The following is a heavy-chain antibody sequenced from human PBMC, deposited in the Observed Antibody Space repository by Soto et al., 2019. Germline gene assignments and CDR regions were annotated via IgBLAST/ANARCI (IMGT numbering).Heavy chain of an antibody. J-gene: IGHJ6*02. V-gene: IGHV4-34*01. CDR3: ARESRYYDILTGYYYYYGMDV. CDR2: INHSGGT. CDR1: GGSFSGYY. Sequence: PSETLSLTCAVYGGSFSGYYWSWIRQPPGKGLEWIGEINHSGGTNYNPSLKSRVTISVDTSKNQFSLKLSSVTAADTAVYYCARESRYYDILTGYYYYYGMDVWGQGTTVTVSS. D-gene: IGHD3-9*01.